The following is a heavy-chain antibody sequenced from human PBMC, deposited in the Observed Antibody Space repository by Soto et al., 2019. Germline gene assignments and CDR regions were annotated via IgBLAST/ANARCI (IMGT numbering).Heavy chain of an antibody. CDR1: GGYISSYY. J-gene: IGHJ6*03. D-gene: IGHD3-10*01. CDR2: IYYSGST. CDR3: ARCGGDYYYYYMDV. Sequence: SETLSLTCTVSGGYISSYYWSWIRQPPGKGLEWIGYIYYSGSTNYNPSLKSRVTISVDTSKNQFSLKLSSVTAADTAVYYCARCGGDYYYYYMDVWGKGTTVTVSS. V-gene: IGHV4-59*01.